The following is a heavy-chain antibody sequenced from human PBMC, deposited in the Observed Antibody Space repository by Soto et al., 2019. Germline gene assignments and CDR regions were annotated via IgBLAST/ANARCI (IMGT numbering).Heavy chain of an antibody. V-gene: IGHV4-4*02. CDR2: INHSGST. Sequence: PSETLSLTCAVSSGSISSSNWWSWVRQPPGKGLEWIGEINHSGSTNYNPSLKSRVTISVDTSKNQFSLKLSSVTAADTAVYYCARGPYFTMVRGVIWNRDYYYYYYMDVWGKGTTVTVSS. CDR3: ARGPYFTMVRGVIWNRDYYYYYYMDV. J-gene: IGHJ6*03. D-gene: IGHD3-10*01. CDR1: SGSISSSNW.